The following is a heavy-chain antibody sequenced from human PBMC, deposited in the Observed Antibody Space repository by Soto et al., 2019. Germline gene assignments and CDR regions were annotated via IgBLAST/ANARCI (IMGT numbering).Heavy chain of an antibody. Sequence: GASVKVSCKASGYTFTGYYMHWVRQAPGQGLEWMGWINPNSGGTNYAQKFQGRVTMTRDTSISTAYMELSRLRSDDTAVYYCASYPNCSGGSCYPYYYYGMDVWGQGTTVTVSS. CDR2: INPNSGGT. V-gene: IGHV1-2*02. J-gene: IGHJ6*02. D-gene: IGHD2-15*01. CDR1: GYTFTGYY. CDR3: ASYPNCSGGSCYPYYYYGMDV.